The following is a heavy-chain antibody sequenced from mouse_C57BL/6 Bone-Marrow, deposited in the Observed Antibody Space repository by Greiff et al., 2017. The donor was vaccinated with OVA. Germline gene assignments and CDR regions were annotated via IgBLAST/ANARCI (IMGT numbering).Heavy chain of an antibody. D-gene: IGHD2-4*01. J-gene: IGHJ3*01. CDR1: GFTFSSYA. CDR2: ISDGGSYT. CDR3: ARDEYDGAWFAY. V-gene: IGHV5-4*01. Sequence: EVHLVESGGGLVKPGGSLKLSCAASGFTFSSYAMSWVRQTPEKRLEWVATISDGGSYTYYPDNVKGRFTISRDNAKNNLYLQMSHLKSEDTAMYYCARDEYDGAWFAYWGQGTLVTVSA.